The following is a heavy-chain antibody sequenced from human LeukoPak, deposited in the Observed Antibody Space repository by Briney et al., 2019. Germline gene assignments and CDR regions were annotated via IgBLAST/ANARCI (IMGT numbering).Heavy chain of an antibody. CDR1: GESFSGLD. J-gene: IGHJ4*02. D-gene: IGHD3-3*01. Sequence: PSETLSLICALYGESFSGLDWSWSRQPPGKGLEWIGEINHSGSTNYNPSLKSRVTISVDTSKNQFSLKLSSVTAADTAVYYCARVQIHITIFAVVTPLHFDYWGEGTLVTVSS. V-gene: IGHV4-34*01. CDR2: INHSGST. CDR3: ARVQIHITIFAVVTPLHFDY.